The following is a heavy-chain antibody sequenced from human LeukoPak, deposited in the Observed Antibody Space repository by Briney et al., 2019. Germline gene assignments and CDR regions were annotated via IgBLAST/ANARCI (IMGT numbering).Heavy chain of an antibody. CDR1: GXTFSDYY. CDR3: SRGTYPYSSDT. J-gene: IGHJ5*02. D-gene: IGHD3-10*01. CDR2: INGDGSRT. V-gene: IGHV3-74*01. Sequence: GGSLRLSCAASGXTFSDYYMHWVRQAPGKGLLWISHINGDGSRTGYADSVKGRFTISRDNAKNILYLQMNSLRAEDTAVYYCSRGTYPYSSDTWGQGALVTVSS.